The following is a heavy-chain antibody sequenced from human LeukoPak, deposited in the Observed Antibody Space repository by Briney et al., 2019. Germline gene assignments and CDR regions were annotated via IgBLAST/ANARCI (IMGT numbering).Heavy chain of an antibody. CDR1: GFTFSSYG. CDR3: AKLLRGYSHGGFGS. Sequence: GGSLRLSCAASGFTFSSYGMSWVRQAPGKGLEWVSTISGSGGSTYYADSVKGRFTISRDNSKNTLYLQMNSLRAEDTAMYYCAKLLRGYSHGGFGSWGQGTLVTVSS. D-gene: IGHD5-18*01. V-gene: IGHV3-23*01. J-gene: IGHJ5*02. CDR2: ISGSGGST.